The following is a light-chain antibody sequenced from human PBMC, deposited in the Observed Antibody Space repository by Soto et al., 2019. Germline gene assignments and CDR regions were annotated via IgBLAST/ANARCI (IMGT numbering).Light chain of an antibody. V-gene: IGKV3-20*01. CDR2: SAS. Sequence: EIVLTQSPDTLSLSPGERATLSCRASQTISRSYLAWYQQRPGQTPRLLIFSASNRAAGIPDRFSGSGSGKDFSLTISRLEPEDFAVYYWQQYAGSLLTFGGGTKLEIK. CDR3: QQYAGSLLT. J-gene: IGKJ4*01. CDR1: QTISRSY.